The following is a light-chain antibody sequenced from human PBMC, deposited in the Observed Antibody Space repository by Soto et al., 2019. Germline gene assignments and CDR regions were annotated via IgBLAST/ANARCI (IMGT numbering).Light chain of an antibody. CDR1: SIDVGRYNY. CDR3: SSYTSSSTLV. J-gene: IGLJ1*01. Sequence: QSALTQPASVSGSPGQSITISCTGTSIDVGRYNYVSWYQQHPGKAPKLMIYVVSNRPSGVSNRFSGSKSGNTASLTISGLQAVDEADYYCSSYTSSSTLVFGTGTKLTVL. V-gene: IGLV2-14*01. CDR2: VVS.